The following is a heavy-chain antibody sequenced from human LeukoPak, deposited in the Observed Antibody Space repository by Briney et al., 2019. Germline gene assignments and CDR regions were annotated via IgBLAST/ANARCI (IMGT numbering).Heavy chain of an antibody. V-gene: IGHV3-74*01. CDR1: GFTFSTYW. CDR2: INSDGRTT. J-gene: IGHJ6*02. CDR3: ARNNGMDV. Sequence: PGGSLRLSCATSGFTFSTYWMHWVRQTPGKELEWVARINSDGRTTVYADSVRGRFAISRDNAKNSLYLQMNSLRAEDTALYHCARNNGMDVWGQGTTVIVSS.